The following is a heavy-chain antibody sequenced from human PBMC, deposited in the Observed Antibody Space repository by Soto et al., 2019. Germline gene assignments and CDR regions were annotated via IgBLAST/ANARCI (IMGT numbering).Heavy chain of an antibody. CDR3: ARGLLFGELLYYYSGMDV. D-gene: IGHD3-10*01. J-gene: IGHJ6*02. V-gene: IGHV4-34*01. CDR1: GGSFSGYY. CDR2: INHSGST. Sequence: SETLSLTCAVYGGSFSGYYWSWIRQPPGKGLEWIGEINHSGSTNYNPSLKSRVTISVDTSKNQFSLKLSSVTAADTAVYYCARGLLFGELLYYYSGMDVWGQGTTVTVYS.